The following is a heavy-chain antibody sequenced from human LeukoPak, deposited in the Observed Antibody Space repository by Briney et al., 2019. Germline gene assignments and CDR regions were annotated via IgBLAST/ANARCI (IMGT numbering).Heavy chain of an antibody. Sequence: SVKVSCRASGFTFTSSAMQWVRQARGQRLEWIGWIVVGSGNTNYAQKFQERVTITRDMSTSTAYMELSSLRSEDTAVYYCAAIPYYDYGGIYYFDYWGQGTLVTVSS. D-gene: IGHD4/OR15-4a*01. J-gene: IGHJ4*02. CDR3: AAIPYYDYGGIYYFDY. CDR2: IVVGSGNT. V-gene: IGHV1-58*02. CDR1: GFTFTSSA.